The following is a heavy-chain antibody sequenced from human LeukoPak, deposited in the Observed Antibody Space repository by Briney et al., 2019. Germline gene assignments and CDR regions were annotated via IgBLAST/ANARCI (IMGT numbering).Heavy chain of an antibody. D-gene: IGHD2-15*01. CDR1: GGSFSGYY. J-gene: IGHJ4*02. CDR3: ARGLRYCSGGSCLGRYFDY. V-gene: IGHV4-34*01. Sequence: SETLSLTCAVYGGSFSGYYWSWIRQPPGKGLEWIGEINHSGSTNCNPSLKSRVTISVDTSKNQFSLKLSSVTAADTAVYYCARGLRYCSGGSCLGRYFDYWGQGTLVTVSS. CDR2: INHSGST.